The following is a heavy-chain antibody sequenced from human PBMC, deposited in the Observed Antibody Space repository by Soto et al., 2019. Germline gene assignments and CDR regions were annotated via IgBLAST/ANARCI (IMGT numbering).Heavy chain of an antibody. V-gene: IGHV3-15*01. J-gene: IGHJ3*02. CDR2: IKSKSDGETI. CDR1: GFTFTDAW. CDR3: TTGPNLRPLAAFDI. Sequence: GGSLRLSCGASGFTFTDAWMTWVRQGPGKGLEWVGRIKSKSDGETIDYAAPVKGRFTISRDDSKNTLYLQMNSLKTEDTAVYYCTTGPNLRPLAAFDIWGQGTVVTVSS.